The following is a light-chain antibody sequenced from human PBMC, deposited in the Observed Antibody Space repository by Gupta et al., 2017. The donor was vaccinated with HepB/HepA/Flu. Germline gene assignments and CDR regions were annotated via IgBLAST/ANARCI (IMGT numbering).Light chain of an antibody. CDR2: GTS. V-gene: IGKV3-20*01. CDR3: QQNSTASKT. Sequence: EIVLTQSPDTLSLSPGVRASLSCRASESVSRNYLAWYQQKPGQSPRLLIYGTSGRATGVPDRFSGSGSGTDFTLTISRLEPEDFAVYYCQQNSTASKTFGQGTRVEIK. J-gene: IGKJ1*01. CDR1: ESVSRNY.